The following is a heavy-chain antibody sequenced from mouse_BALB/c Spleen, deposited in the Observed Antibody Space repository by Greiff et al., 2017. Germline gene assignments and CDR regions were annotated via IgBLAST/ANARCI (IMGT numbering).Heavy chain of an antibody. CDR2: IDPYNGGT. V-gene: IGHV1S135*01. CDR3: ARGGRSTMITTFAY. J-gene: IGHJ3*01. CDR1: GYAFTSYN. Sequence: VQLKESGPELVKPGASVKVSCKASGYAFTSYNMYWVKQSHGKSLEWIGYIDPYNGGTSYNQKFKGKATLTVDKSSSTAYMHLNSLTSEDSAVYYCARGGRSTMITTFAYWGQGTLVTVSA. D-gene: IGHD2-4*01.